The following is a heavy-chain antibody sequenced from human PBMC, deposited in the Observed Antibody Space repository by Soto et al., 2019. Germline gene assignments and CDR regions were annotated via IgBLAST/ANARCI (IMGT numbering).Heavy chain of an antibody. CDR2: IIPIFGTA. D-gene: IGHD3-10*01. J-gene: IGHJ4*02. V-gene: IGHV1-69*01. CDR1: GGTFSSYA. Sequence: QVQLVQSGAEVKKPGSSVKVSCKASGGTFSSYAISWVRQAPGQGLEWMGGIIPIFGTANYVQKFQGRVTITADESTSTAYMELSSLRSEDTAVYYCARPPLDYYGSGSYYVYWGQGTLVTVSS. CDR3: ARPPLDYYGSGSYYVY.